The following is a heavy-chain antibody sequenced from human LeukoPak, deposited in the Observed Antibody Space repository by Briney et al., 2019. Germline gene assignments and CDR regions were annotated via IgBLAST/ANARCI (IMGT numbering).Heavy chain of an antibody. CDR3: AAELYGVYTDCCTFHL. D-gene: IGHD4-17*01. CDR2: IIVGSGAT. CDR1: GCTFSTSA. J-gene: IGHJ3*01. V-gene: IGHV1-58*01. Sequence: SVKVSCKTSGCTFSTSAVQWVRQARGQRLEWIGWIIVGSGATNYAQSLQGRITITRDMSTNTAYMELSSLGSEDSAVYYCAAELYGVYTDCCTFHLWGQGTMVTVSP.